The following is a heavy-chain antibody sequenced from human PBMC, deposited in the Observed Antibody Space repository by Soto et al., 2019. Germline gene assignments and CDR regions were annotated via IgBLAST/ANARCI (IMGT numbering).Heavy chain of an antibody. CDR1: GFTFSSYA. Sequence: GGSLRLSCAASGFTFSSYAMIWVRQAPGKGLGWVSAISGSGGSTYYADSVKGRFTISRDNSKNTLYLQMNSLRAEDTAVYYCAKTILHCSSTSCYLPLYYYYYGMDVWGQGTTVTVSS. V-gene: IGHV3-23*01. CDR2: ISGSGGST. J-gene: IGHJ6*02. D-gene: IGHD2-2*01. CDR3: AKTILHCSSTSCYLPLYYYYYGMDV.